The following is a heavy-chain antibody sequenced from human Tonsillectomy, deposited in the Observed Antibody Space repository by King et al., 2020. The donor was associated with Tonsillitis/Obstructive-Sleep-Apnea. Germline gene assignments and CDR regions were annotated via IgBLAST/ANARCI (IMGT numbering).Heavy chain of an antibody. CDR1: GFTFSSYD. J-gene: IGHJ2*01. V-gene: IGHV3-23*04. CDR3: AKDENWYFDL. CDR2: ISANGGST. Sequence: VQLVESGGGLVQPGGSLRLSCAASGFTFSSYDMSWGRQAPGKGLEWVSGISANGGSTYYADSVKGRFTISRDNSKNTLYLQMNSLRAEDTAVYYCAKDENWYFDLWGRGTLVTVSS.